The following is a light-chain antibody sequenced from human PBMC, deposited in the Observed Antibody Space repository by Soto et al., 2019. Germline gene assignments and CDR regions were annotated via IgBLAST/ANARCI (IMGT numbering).Light chain of an antibody. CDR2: DAS. J-gene: IGKJ4*01. CDR3: QQFDNLPLT. CDR1: QDISNY. V-gene: IGKV1-33*01. Sequence: DIQMTQSPSSLSASVGDRVTITCRANQDISNYLHWYQQKPGKAPKILIYDASVLEAGVPSRFGGGGSGTHFTLTISSLQAEDVATYYCQQFDNLPLTFGGGTKVEIK.